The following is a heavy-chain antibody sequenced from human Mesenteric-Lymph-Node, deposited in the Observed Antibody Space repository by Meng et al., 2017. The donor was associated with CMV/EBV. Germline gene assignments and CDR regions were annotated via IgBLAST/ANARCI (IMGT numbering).Heavy chain of an antibody. CDR1: FDCDDYG. J-gene: IGHJ4*02. Sequence: FDCDDYGMSWVRQARGKGLEWVSGIKWNGGSTGYADSVKGRFTISRDNAKNSLYLQMNSLRAEDTALYYCARDRYCSSTSCYGTLDFWGQGTLVTVSS. CDR2: IKWNGGST. V-gene: IGHV3-20*03. CDR3: ARDRYCSSTSCYGTLDF. D-gene: IGHD2-2*01.